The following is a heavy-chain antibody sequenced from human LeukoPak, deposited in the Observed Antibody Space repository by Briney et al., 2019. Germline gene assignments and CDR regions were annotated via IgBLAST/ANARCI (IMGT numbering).Heavy chain of an antibody. CDR2: IKQDGSEK. D-gene: IGHD4-17*01. Sequence: GGSLRLSCAASGFTFSGYWMSWVRQAPGKGLEWVANIKQDGSEKYYVDSVKGRFTISRDNAKKSLYLLMNSLRAEDTAVYYCARDDTVTTRVGFIDWGQGTLVTVSS. J-gene: IGHJ4*02. CDR3: ARDDTVTTRVGFID. V-gene: IGHV3-7*01. CDR1: GFTFSGYW.